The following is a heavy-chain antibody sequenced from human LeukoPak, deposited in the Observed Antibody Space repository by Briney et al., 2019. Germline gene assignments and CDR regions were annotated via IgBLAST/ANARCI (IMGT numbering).Heavy chain of an antibody. CDR2: FDPEDGET. V-gene: IGHV1-24*01. J-gene: IGHJ6*02. CDR3: ATEKSWFGDYYYGMDV. Sequence: ASVKVSCKVSGYTLTELSMHWVRQAPGKGLEWMGGFDPEDGETIYAQKFQGRVTMTEDTSTDTAYMELSSLRSEDTAVYYCATEKSWFGDYYYGMDVWGQGTTVTLSS. CDR1: GYTLTELS. D-gene: IGHD3-10*01.